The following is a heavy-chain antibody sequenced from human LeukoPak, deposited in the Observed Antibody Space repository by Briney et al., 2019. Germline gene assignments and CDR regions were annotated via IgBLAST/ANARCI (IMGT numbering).Heavy chain of an antibody. V-gene: IGHV4-4*09. CDR3: ARSDGIVGEEAWFDP. Sequence: SETLSLTCSVSGGSIGTFHWHWIRQPPGKGLEWIGYIFTTEVTNYSPSLKSRVTISVDTSKNQFPLRLGSVTAADTAVYYCARSDGIVGEEAWFDPWGQGTLVTVSS. D-gene: IGHD1-26*01. CDR1: GGSIGTFH. CDR2: IFTTEVT. J-gene: IGHJ5*02.